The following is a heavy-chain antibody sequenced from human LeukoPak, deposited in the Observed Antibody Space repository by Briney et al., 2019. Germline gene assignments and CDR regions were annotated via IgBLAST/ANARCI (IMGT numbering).Heavy chain of an antibody. V-gene: IGHV3-9*01. CDR2: ISWNSGSI. CDR3: AKGPTVTSSPRSDWFDP. CDR1: GFTFDDYA. Sequence: PGRSLRLSCAASGFTFDDYAMHWVRQAPGKGLEWVSGISWNSGSIGYADSVKGRFTISRDNAKNSLYLQMNSLRAEDTALYYCAKGPTVTSSPRSDWFDPWGQGTLVTVSS. D-gene: IGHD4-17*01. J-gene: IGHJ5*02.